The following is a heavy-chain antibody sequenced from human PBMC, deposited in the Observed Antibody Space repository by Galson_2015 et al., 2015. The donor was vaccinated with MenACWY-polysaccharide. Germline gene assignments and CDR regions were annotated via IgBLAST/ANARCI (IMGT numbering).Heavy chain of an antibody. V-gene: IGHV3-69-1*01. CDR1: GFTFNKFY. CDR3: VSDRDWAFQI. CDR2: LSGGNI. D-gene: IGHD2-21*01. J-gene: IGHJ3*02. Sequence: SLRLSCAASGFTFNKFYMAWVRQAPGKGPEWVSALSGGNIWNAESVKGRFTISRDNAKNSLYLQMNSLRDEDTAVYYCVSDRDWAFQIWGQGTMVTVSS.